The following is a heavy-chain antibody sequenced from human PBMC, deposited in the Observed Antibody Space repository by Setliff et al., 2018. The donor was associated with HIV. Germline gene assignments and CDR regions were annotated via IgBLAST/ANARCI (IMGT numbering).Heavy chain of an antibody. J-gene: IGHJ4*02. CDR2: ISAYNGNT. D-gene: IGHD2-15*01. Sequence: ASVKVSCKASGYNFTIFGITWVRQAPGQGLEWMGWISAYNGNTNYAQKLQGRITLTIDTVTALYHCAKGSVGHCTGATCYPFDYWGQGTLVTVSS. V-gene: IGHV1-18*01. CDR1: GYNFTIFG. CDR3: FDY.